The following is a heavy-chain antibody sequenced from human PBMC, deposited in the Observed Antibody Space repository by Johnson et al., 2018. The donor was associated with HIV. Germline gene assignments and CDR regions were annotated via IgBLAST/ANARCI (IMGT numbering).Heavy chain of an antibody. CDR1: GFTFDDSA. CDR3: ARVSGWERAFDI. Sequence: VQLVESGGGLVQPGRSLRLSCAASGFTFDDSAMHWVRQAPGKGLEWVSGISWNSGSIGYADSVKGRFTISRDNAKNSLYLQMNSLRAEDTALYYCARVSGWERAFDIWGQGTMVTVSS. CDR2: ISWNSGSI. D-gene: IGHD1-26*01. J-gene: IGHJ3*02. V-gene: IGHV3-9*01.